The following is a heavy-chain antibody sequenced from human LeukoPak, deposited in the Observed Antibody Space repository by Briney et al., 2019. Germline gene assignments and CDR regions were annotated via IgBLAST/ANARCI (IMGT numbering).Heavy chain of an antibody. CDR3: ARHVEIAVAGRIDY. Sequence: PSETLSLTCTVSGGSISSSRDYWGWIRQPPGKGREWIGRIYYSGSTYYNPSLNSRGTISVDTCKNQVSLKLSSVTAADTAVYYCARHVEIAVAGRIDYWGQGTLVTVSS. V-gene: IGHV4-39*01. D-gene: IGHD6-19*01. CDR1: GGSISSSRDY. J-gene: IGHJ4*02. CDR2: IYYSGST.